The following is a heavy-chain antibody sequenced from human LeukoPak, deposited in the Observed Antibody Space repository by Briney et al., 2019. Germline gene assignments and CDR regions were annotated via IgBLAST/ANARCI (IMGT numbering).Heavy chain of an antibody. D-gene: IGHD3-22*01. Sequence: PGGSLRLSCAASGFTFSNYEMNWVRQAPGKGLDWVSYISNGGSTIYYADSVKGRFTISRDNAKNSLYLQMNSLRAEDTAVYYCARRLDSSGGCLDYWGQGTLVTVSS. CDR1: GFTFSNYE. CDR3: ARRLDSSGGCLDY. V-gene: IGHV3-48*03. J-gene: IGHJ4*02. CDR2: ISNGGSTI.